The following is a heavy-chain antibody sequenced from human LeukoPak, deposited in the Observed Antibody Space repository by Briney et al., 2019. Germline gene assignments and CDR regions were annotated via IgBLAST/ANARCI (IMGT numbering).Heavy chain of an antibody. V-gene: IGHV1-2*02. CDR1: GYTFTGYY. CDR2: INPNSGGT. Sequence: ASVKVSCKASGYTFTGYYMHWVRQAPGRGLEWMGWINPNSGGTNYAQKFQGRVTMTRDTSISTAYMELSRLRSDDTAVYYCARVADYDSSFSVGAFDIWGQGTMVTVSS. D-gene: IGHD3-22*01. CDR3: ARVADYDSSFSVGAFDI. J-gene: IGHJ3*02.